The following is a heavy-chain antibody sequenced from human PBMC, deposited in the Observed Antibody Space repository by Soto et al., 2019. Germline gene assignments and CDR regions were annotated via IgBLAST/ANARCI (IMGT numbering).Heavy chain of an antibody. V-gene: IGHV3-23*01. CDR1: GFIFSTYA. D-gene: IGHD4-17*01. Sequence: VGSLRLSCAASGFIFSTYAMNWVRQAPGKGLECVSAISSSGGSTYYAESVRGRFTISRDNSINTLYLQMSSLRTEDTAVYYCAHPRGYGVFDAVDIWGQGTMVTVSS. CDR3: AHPRGYGVFDAVDI. CDR2: ISSSGGST. J-gene: IGHJ3*02.